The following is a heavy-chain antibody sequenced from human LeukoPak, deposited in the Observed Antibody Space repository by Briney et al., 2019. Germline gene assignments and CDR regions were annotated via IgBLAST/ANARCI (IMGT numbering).Heavy chain of an antibody. Sequence: GGSLRLSCAASGFTFSSYGMHWVRQAPGKGLEWVAVISYDGSNKYYADSVKGRFTISRDNSKNTLYLQMNSLRAEDTAVYYCAKGSGYDYGYFDYWGQGTLVTVSS. CDR1: GFTFSSYG. D-gene: IGHD5-12*01. V-gene: IGHV3-30*18. J-gene: IGHJ4*02. CDR3: AKGSGYDYGYFDY. CDR2: ISYDGSNK.